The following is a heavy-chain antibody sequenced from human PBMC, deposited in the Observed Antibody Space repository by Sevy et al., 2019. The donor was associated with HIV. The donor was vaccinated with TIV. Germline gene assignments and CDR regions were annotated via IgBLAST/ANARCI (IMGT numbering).Heavy chain of an antibody. CDR1: GGSISSYY. D-gene: IGHD6-13*01. V-gene: IGHV4-4*07. CDR2: IYTSGST. J-gene: IGHJ6*02. CDR3: ARGAWGIAAAGFYYYGMDV. Sequence: SETLSLTCNVSGGSISSYYWSWIRQPAGKGLEWIGRIYTSGSTNYNPSLKSRVTMSVDTSKNQFSLKLSSVTAADTAVYYCARGAWGIAAAGFYYYGMDVWGQGTTVTVSS.